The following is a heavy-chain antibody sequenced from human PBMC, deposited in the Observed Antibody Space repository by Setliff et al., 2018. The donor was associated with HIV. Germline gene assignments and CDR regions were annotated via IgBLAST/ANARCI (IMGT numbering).Heavy chain of an antibody. CDR2: FDSTGSP. D-gene: IGHD2-15*01. CDR1: GDSVSSSPYY. J-gene: IGHJ4*02. V-gene: IGHV4-61*02. Sequence: SETLSLTCSVSGDSVSSSPYYWSWIRQPAGKGLEWIGRFDSTGSPDYNPSLKSRVTISIDTSKNHFSLKLSSVTAADTAVNFCAGDYAGSGRPFDYWGQGTLVTVSS. CDR3: AGDYAGSGRPFDY.